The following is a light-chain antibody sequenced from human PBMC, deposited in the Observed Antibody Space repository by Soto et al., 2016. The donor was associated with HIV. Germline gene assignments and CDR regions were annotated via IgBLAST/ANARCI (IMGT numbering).Light chain of an antibody. Sequence: SYELTQPPSVSVSPGQTATLTCSGDVLPKQYACWYQQKPGQAPVLVIYKDSERPSGISERFSGSSSGATVTLTISGVQAEDAADYYCHSADRSRTSSVFGGGTKLTVL. V-gene: IGLV3-25*03. J-gene: IGLJ3*02. CDR3: HSADRSRTSSV. CDR1: VLPKQY. CDR2: KDS.